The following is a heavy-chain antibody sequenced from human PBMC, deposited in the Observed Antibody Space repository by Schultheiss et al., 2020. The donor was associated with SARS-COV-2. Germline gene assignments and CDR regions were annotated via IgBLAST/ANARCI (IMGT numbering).Heavy chain of an antibody. CDR2: INSDGSST. J-gene: IGHJ6*03. CDR1: GFTFSSYS. D-gene: IGHD2-15*01. V-gene: IGHV3-74*01. Sequence: GGSLRLSCAASGFTFSSYSMNWVRQAPGKGLVWVSRINSDGSSTSYADSVKGRFTISRDNAKNTLYLQMNSLKTEDTAVYYCTTGRYCSGGSCYSDYYYYMDVWGKGTTVTVSS. CDR3: TTGRYCSGGSCYSDYYYYMDV.